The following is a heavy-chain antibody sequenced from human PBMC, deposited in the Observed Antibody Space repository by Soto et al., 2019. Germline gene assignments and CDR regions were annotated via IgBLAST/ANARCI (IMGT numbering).Heavy chain of an antibody. CDR2: IYHSGST. J-gene: IGHJ5*02. D-gene: IGHD3-3*01. V-gene: IGHV4-30-2*01. CDR3: ARAITIFGVVIMGWFDP. CDR1: GGSISSGGYS. Sequence: QLQLQESGSGLVKPSQTLSLTCAVSGGSISSGGYSWSWIRQPPGKGLEWIGYIYHSGSTYYNPSLKSRVAISVDRSKNQYSLKLSSVTAADTAVYYCARAITIFGVVIMGWFDPWGQGTLVTVSS.